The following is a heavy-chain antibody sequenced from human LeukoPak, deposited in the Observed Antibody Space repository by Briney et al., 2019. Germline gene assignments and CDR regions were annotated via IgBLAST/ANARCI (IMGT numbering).Heavy chain of an antibody. CDR1: GFTFDDYG. D-gene: IGHD2-8*01. CDR3: ATLGYCTNGVCDKSPWAFDY. J-gene: IGHJ4*02. Sequence: GGSLRLSCAASGFTFDDYGMSWVRQAPGKGLEWVSGINWNGGSTGYADSGKGRFTISRDNAKNSLYLQMNSLRAEDTALYYCATLGYCTNGVCDKSPWAFDYWGQGALVTVSS. CDR2: INWNGGST. V-gene: IGHV3-20*04.